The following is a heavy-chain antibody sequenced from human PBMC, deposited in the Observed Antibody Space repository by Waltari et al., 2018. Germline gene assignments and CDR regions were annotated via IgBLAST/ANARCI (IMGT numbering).Heavy chain of an antibody. CDR1: GFTFSNYS. CDR3: ARDGSY. CDR2: ISSRSTYI. Sequence: EVQLVESGGGLVKPGGSRSLSCAASGFTFSNYSMTWVRQAPGKGLEWVSSISSRSTYIDYTDSVKGRFTISRDNAKNSLYLQMNSLRAEDTAVYYCARDGSYWGQGTLVTVSS. J-gene: IGHJ4*02. V-gene: IGHV3-21*01.